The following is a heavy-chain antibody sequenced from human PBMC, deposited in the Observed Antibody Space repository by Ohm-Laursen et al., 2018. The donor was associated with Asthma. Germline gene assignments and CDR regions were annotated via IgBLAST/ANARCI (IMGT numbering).Heavy chain of an antibody. CDR3: AVSIYAYGEGAY. CDR2: INQDGSIW. Sequence: SLRLSCAASGLPFSNFWMSWVRQAPGKGLEWVANINQDGSIWGYVDSVKGRFAISRDNAHNSLYLQMNSLRAEDTAFYYCAVSIYAYGEGAYWGQGTLVTVSS. V-gene: IGHV3-7*05. D-gene: IGHD3-10*01. J-gene: IGHJ4*02. CDR1: GLPFSNFW.